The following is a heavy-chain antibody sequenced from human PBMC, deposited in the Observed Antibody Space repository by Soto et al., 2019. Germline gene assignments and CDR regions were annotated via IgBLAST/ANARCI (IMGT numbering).Heavy chain of an antibody. CDR3: AHRRVRDSSGENFDS. J-gene: IGHJ4*02. V-gene: IGHV2-5*02. CDR2: LYWDDDK. D-gene: IGHD6-19*01. Sequence: QITLKESGPTLVKPTQTLTLTCTFSGFSLNTNAVGVGWIRQPPGKALEWLALLYWDDDKRYSPSLKSRLTITTDTSKNQVVLTMTNMDPVDTDTYYCAHRRVRDSSGENFDSWGQGTLVTVSS. CDR1: GFSLNTNAVG.